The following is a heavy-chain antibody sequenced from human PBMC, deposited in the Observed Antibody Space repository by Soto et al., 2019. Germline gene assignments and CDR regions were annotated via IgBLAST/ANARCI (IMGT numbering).Heavy chain of an antibody. J-gene: IGHJ6*02. CDR1: GFTFSSYA. CDR2: ISYDGSNK. Sequence: GGSLRLSCAASGFTFSSYAMHWVRQAPGKGLEWVAVISYDGSNKYYADSVKGRFTISRDNSKNTLYPQMNSLRAEDTAVYYCARDLGGYCSSTSCYPPHYYYYYGMDVWGQRTTVTVSS. CDR3: ARDLGGYCSSTSCYPPHYYYYYGMDV. V-gene: IGHV3-30-3*01. D-gene: IGHD2-2*01.